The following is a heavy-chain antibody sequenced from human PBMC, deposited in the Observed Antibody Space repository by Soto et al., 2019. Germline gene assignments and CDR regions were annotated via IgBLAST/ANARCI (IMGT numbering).Heavy chain of an antibody. V-gene: IGHV3-23*01. CDR1: GLTFSDYP. Sequence: GGSLRLSCAVSGLTFSDYPMDWVRQAPGKGLEWISRISGSAVSTYYADSVKGRFTISRDNTNNTLYLEMSSPRGEDTAVYYCAKPQSGSYYAAFDVWGQGTTVTVSS. J-gene: IGHJ3*01. D-gene: IGHD1-26*01. CDR2: ISGSAVST. CDR3: AKPQSGSYYAAFDV.